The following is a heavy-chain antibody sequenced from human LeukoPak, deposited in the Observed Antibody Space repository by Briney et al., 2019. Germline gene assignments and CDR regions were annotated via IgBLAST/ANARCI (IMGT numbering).Heavy chain of an antibody. Sequence: GGSLRLSCAASGFTFSTYEMNWVRQAPGKGLEWVSYISSNVSITYYADSVKGRFTISRDNAKNSLYLQMNSLRAEDTAVYYCARDDGVPAWLFDYWGQGTLVTVSS. V-gene: IGHV3-48*03. CDR3: ARDDGVPAWLFDY. CDR1: GFTFSTYE. CDR2: ISSNVSIT. D-gene: IGHD5-12*01. J-gene: IGHJ4*02.